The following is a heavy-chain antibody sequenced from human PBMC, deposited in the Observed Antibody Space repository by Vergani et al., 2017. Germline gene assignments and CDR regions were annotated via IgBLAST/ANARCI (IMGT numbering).Heavy chain of an antibody. D-gene: IGHD2-21*01. CDR3: AKSQPLYGIRYSWFDP. Sequence: EVQLVESGGGLVEPGRSLRLSCAASGFRFDDHAMHWVRQGPGKGLEWVAGISWRSESVGYADSVKGRFTSFRDNAKNFLFLQMNNLSPEETAVYYCAKSQPLYGIRYSWFDPWGQGTLVTVAS. CDR2: ISWRSESV. V-gene: IGHV3-9*01. CDR1: GFRFDDHA. J-gene: IGHJ5*02.